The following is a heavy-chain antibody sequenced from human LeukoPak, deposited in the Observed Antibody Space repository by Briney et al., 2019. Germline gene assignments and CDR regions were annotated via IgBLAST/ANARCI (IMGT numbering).Heavy chain of an antibody. J-gene: IGHJ6*03. CDR2: IYTSGST. CDR3: ARVDYVWGSSYYYYYYMDV. V-gene: IGHV4-61*02. D-gene: IGHD3-16*01. CDR1: GGSISSSSYY. Sequence: SETLSLTCTVSGGSISSSSYYWGWIRQPAGKGLEWIGRIYTSGSTNYNPSLKSRVTISVDTSKNQFSLKLSSVTAADTAVYYCARVDYVWGSSYYYYYYMDVWGKGTTVTVSS.